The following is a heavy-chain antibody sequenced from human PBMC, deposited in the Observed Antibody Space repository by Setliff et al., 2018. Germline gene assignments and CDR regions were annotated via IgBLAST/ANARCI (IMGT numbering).Heavy chain of an antibody. CDR2: ISSYNGKT. V-gene: IGHV1-69*05. Sequence: SVKVSCKASGGTFSSYGISWVRQAPGQGLEWMGWISSYNGKTNYAQKFQGRVTIITDESTSTAYMELSSLRSEDTAVYFCAREGVDTRSSTDYRYYMDVWGKGTTVTVPS. D-gene: IGHD5-18*01. CDR3: AREGVDTRSSTDYRYYMDV. CDR1: GGTFSSYG. J-gene: IGHJ6*03.